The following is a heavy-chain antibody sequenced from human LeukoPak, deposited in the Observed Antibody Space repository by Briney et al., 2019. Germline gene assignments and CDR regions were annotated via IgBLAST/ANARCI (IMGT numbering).Heavy chain of an antibody. D-gene: IGHD4-17*01. CDR3: ARQMNTVTADY. CDR2: IFYSGST. J-gene: IGHJ4*02. CDR1: GGSISSSSYF. V-gene: IGHV4-39*01. Sequence: PSGTLSLTCTVSGGSISSSSYFWGWIRQTPGKGLEWIGRIFYSGSTYYNPSLNSRVTISIDTSKNQFSLRLSSVTAADTAVYYCARQMNTVTADYWGQGTLVTVSS.